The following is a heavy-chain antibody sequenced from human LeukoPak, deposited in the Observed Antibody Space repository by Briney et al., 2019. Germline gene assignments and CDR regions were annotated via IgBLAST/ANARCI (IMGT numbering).Heavy chain of an antibody. CDR3: ARDLAEPAGFDP. J-gene: IGHJ5*02. CDR1: GGTFSSYA. V-gene: IGHV1-69*13. CDR2: IIPIFGTA. D-gene: IGHD2-2*01. Sequence: SVKVSCKASGGTFSSYAISWVRQAPGQGLEWMGGIIPIFGTANYAQKFQGRVTIIADESTSTAYMELSSLRSEDTAVYYCARDLAEPAGFDPWGQGTLVTVSS.